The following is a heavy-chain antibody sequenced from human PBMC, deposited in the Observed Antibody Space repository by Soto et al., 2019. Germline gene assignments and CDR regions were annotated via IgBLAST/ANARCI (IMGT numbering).Heavy chain of an antibody. D-gene: IGHD2-21*02. J-gene: IGHJ4*02. CDR2: IKSKTDGETT. CDR3: ATACAGGDCCPI. Sequence: EVQLVESGGGLVKPGGSLRLSCVVSGIPFRGAWMTWVRQAPGKGLEWVGRIKSKTDGETTDYPAPVKGRFTISRDDSKNTLYLQMSSLKAEDTGVDYWATACAGGDCCPIWGQGTLVTVSS. CDR1: GIPFRGAW. V-gene: IGHV3-15*01.